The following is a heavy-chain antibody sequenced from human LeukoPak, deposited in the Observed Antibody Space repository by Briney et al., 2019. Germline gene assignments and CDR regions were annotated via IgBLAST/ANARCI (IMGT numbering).Heavy chain of an antibody. CDR1: GGSFSGYY. D-gene: IGHD3-10*01. CDR2: INHSGST. Sequence: SETLSLTCAVYGGSFSGYYWSWIRQPPGKGLEWIGEINHSGSTNYNPSLKSRATISVDTSKNQFSLKLSSVTAADTAVYYCAREGNSGVRGVKVDYWGQGTLVTVSS. CDR3: AREGNSGVRGVKVDY. V-gene: IGHV4-34*01. J-gene: IGHJ4*02.